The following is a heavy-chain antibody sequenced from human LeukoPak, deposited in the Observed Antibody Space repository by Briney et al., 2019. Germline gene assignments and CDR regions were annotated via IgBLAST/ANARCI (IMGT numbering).Heavy chain of an antibody. Sequence: ASVKVSCKASGYTFTSYDINWVRQTTGQGLEWMGWMNPNTGNTGYAQKFQGRVTITRDTSISTAYMELSSLRSEDTAVYYCARAPSLIAARLRNWFDPWGQGTLVTVSS. CDR1: GYTFTSYD. J-gene: IGHJ5*02. V-gene: IGHV1-8*03. CDR3: ARAPSLIAARLRNWFDP. D-gene: IGHD6-6*01. CDR2: MNPNTGNT.